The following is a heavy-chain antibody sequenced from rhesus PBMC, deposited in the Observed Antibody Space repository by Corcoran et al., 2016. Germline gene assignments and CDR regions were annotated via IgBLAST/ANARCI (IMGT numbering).Heavy chain of an antibody. CDR1: GGSLSSNS. D-gene: IGHD2-21*01. J-gene: IGHJ5-2*02. CDR3: ARGLVVVAAPHSLDV. V-gene: IGHV4-173*01. CDR2: ISGSGGST. Sequence: QLQLQESGPGLVKPSETLSLTCAVSGGSLSSNSWSWTPHPPGKGPEWIGRISGSGGSTDYNPSLKSRVTISTDTSKNQFSLKLSSVTAADTAVYYCARGLVVVAAPHSLDVWGRGVLVTVSS.